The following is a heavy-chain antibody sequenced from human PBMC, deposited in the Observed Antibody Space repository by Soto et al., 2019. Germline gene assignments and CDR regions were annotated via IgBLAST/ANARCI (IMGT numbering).Heavy chain of an antibody. CDR1: GGSFSGYY. V-gene: IGHV4-34*01. J-gene: IGHJ4*02. D-gene: IGHD6-19*01. CDR2: INHSGST. CDR3: ARGLQWLVPGFDY. Sequence: SETLSLTCAVYGGSFSGYYWSWIRQPPGKGLEWIGEINHSGSTNYNPSLKSRVTISVDTSKNQFSLKLSSVTAADTAVYYCARGLQWLVPGFDYWGQGTLVTVSS.